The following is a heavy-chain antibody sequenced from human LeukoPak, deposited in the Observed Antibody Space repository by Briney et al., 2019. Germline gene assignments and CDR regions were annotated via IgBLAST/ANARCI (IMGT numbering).Heavy chain of an antibody. CDR3: ARYPLSYSGNWHYYFDY. CDR1: GYTFTSYG. J-gene: IGHJ4*02. D-gene: IGHD6-13*01. CDR2: ISAYNGNT. Sequence: GASVKVSCKASGYTFTSYGISWVRQAPGQGLEWMGWISAYNGNTNYAQNLQDRVFMNTDTSTSTANMELRSLRSDDTAVYYCARYPLSYSGNWHYYFDYWGQGTLVTVSS. V-gene: IGHV1-18*04.